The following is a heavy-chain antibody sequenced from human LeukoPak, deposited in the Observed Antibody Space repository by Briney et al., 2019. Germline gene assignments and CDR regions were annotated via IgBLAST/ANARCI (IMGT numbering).Heavy chain of an antibody. CDR3: ARDAKVDFWSGYYFDY. D-gene: IGHD3-3*01. CDR1: GFTFSSYS. V-gene: IGHV3-21*01. J-gene: IGHJ4*02. Sequence: GGSLRLSCAASGFTFSSYSMNWVRQAPGKGLEWVSSISSSSYIYYADSVKGRFTISRDNAKNSLYLQMNSLRAEDTAVYYCARDAKVDFWSGYYFDYWGQGTLVTVSS. CDR2: ISSSSYI.